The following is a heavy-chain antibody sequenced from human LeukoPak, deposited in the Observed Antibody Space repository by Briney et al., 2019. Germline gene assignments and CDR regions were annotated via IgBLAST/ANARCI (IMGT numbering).Heavy chain of an antibody. CDR2: IKQDGSEN. CDR3: ARDSAQDYYDSRGAFDI. D-gene: IGHD3-22*01. V-gene: IGHV3-7*01. J-gene: IGHJ3*02. CDR1: GFTFSSYW. Sequence: GGSLRLSCAASGFTFSSYWMSWVRQAPGKGLEWVANIKQDGSENYYVDSVKGRFTISRDNAKNSLYLQMYSLRAEDTAVYYCARDSAQDYYDSRGAFDIWGQGTMVTVSS.